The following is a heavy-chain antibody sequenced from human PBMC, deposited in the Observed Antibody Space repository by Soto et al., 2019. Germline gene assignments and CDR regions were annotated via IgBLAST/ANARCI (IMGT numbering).Heavy chain of an antibody. V-gene: IGHV1-69*13. CDR3: ASVDIVVVPAAIRWFDP. CDR2: IIPIFGTA. CDR1: GGTFSSYA. D-gene: IGHD2-2*02. Sequence: ASVKVSCKASGGTFSSYAISWVRQAPGQGLEWMGGIIPIFGTANYAQKFQGRVTITADESTSTAYMELSSLRSEDTAVYYCASVDIVVVPAAIRWFDPRGQGTLVTVSS. J-gene: IGHJ5*02.